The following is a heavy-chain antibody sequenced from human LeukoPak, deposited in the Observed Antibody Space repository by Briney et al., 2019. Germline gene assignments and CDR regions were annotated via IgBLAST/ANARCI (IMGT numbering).Heavy chain of an antibody. D-gene: IGHD5-12*01. CDR2: IRGST. Sequence: GGSLRFSFAASGLPFNNYVMSWVAQAPGKGLEWVSLIRGSTYYADSVKGRFTISRDNSQNTLYLQMNSLRAEDTALYYCAKDLGGSTDYWGQGTLVTVSS. CDR3: AKDLGGSTDY. J-gene: IGHJ4*02. CDR1: GLPFNNYV. V-gene: IGHV3-23*01.